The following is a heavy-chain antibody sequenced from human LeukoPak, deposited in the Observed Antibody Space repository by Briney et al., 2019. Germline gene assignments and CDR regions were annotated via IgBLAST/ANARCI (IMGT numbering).Heavy chain of an antibody. J-gene: IGHJ4*02. D-gene: IGHD3-22*01. Sequence: SRRLSCAAAGSTFSSYGIHWVRQPPGKWLEWVALIRYDGSNNYYANSMNGRSTISTHNSKNTLYLQMNSLRAEDTAVYYCAKAPGGYYYIYDYWGQGTLVTVSS. CDR2: IRYDGSNN. CDR3: AKAPGGYYYIYDY. V-gene: IGHV3-30*02. CDR1: GSTFSSYG.